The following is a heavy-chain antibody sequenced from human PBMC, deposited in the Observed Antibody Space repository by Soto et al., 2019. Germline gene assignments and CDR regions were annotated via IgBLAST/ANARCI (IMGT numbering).Heavy chain of an antibody. D-gene: IGHD3-3*01. CDR1: GFTFSSYN. J-gene: IGHJ5*01. V-gene: IGHV3-48*01. Sequence: EVQLVESGGGLVQPGGSLRLSCAASGFTFSSYNMNWVRQAPGKGLEWVSYITTTSVSIYYADSVKGRFTISRDNAKNSLYLQMNSLRAEDTAVYYCARVAALTGLRFLAWFDSWGQGTLVTVSS. CDR2: ITTTSVSI. CDR3: ARVAALTGLRFLAWFDS.